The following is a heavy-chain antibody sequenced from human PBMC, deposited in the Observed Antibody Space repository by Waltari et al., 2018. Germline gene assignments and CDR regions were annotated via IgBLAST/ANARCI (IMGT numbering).Heavy chain of an antibody. Sequence: QVQLEESGGGVVQPGRSLRLSCAASGFIFSSYAMHWVRQAPGKGLEWIGYIYTSGSTNYNPSLKSRVTISVDTSKNQFSLKLSSVTAADTAVYYCARESVGARVTDHAFDIWGQGTMVTVSS. J-gene: IGHJ3*02. V-gene: IGHV4-4*09. CDR2: IYTSGST. D-gene: IGHD1-26*01. CDR1: GFIFSSYA. CDR3: ARESVGARVTDHAFDI.